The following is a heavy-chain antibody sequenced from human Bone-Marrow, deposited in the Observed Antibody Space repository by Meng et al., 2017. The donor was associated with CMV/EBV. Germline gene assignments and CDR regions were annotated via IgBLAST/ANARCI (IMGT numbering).Heavy chain of an antibody. CDR1: GFPFSSYA. Sequence: GESLKISCAASGFPFSSYAMHWVRRDPGTGLEWVAVISYDGSKTYYTDSVKGRFTISRDNAKNSLILQMNGLRVEDTAVYYCAGFGVAITNGLDVWGQGTTVTVSS. V-gene: IGHV3-30-3*01. J-gene: IGHJ6*02. CDR2: ISYDGSKT. CDR3: AGFGVAITNGLDV. D-gene: IGHD3-3*01.